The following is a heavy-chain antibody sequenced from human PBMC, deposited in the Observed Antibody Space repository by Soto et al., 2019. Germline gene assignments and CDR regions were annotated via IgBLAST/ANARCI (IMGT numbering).Heavy chain of an antibody. J-gene: IGHJ6*03. CDR2: IFSNDEK. CDR1: GFSLGNARMG. CDR3: ARIFVVVPAATYYYYYMDV. V-gene: IGHV2-26*01. D-gene: IGHD2-2*01. Sequence: QVTLKESGPVLVKPTEPLTLTCTVSGFSLGNARMGVSWIRQPPGKALEWLAHIFSNDEKSYSTSLKSRLTSPKDTSKSQVVLTMTNMDPVDTATYYCARIFVVVPAATYYYYYMDVWGKGTTVTVSS.